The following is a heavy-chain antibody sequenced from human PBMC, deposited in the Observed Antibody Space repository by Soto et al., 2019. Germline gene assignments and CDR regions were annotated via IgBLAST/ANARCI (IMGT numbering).Heavy chain of an antibody. J-gene: IGHJ6*02. CDR2: TRNKANSYTT. D-gene: IGHD3-3*01. CDR1: GFTISDHY. V-gene: IGHV3-72*01. CDR3: ARVQYYDFSSGYPSGGMDV. Sequence: PGGSLRLSCAASGFTISDHYMDWVRQAPGKGLEWVGRTRNKANSYTTEYAASVKGRFTISRDDSKNSLYLQMNSLKTEDTAVYYCARVQYYDFSSGYPSGGMDVWGQGTKVTVSS.